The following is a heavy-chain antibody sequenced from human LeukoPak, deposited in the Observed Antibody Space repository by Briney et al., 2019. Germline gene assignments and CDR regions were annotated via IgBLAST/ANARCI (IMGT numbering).Heavy chain of an antibody. CDR2: IYSGGST. J-gene: IGHJ4*02. V-gene: IGHV3-66*04. CDR3: ASHHDYVWGSYRYTVGYFDY. CDR1: GFTVSSNY. Sequence: GGSLRLSCAASGFTVSSNYVSWVRQAPGKGLEWVSVIYSGGSTYYADSVKGRFTISRDNSKNTLYLQMNSLRAEDTAVYYCASHHDYVWGSYRYTVGYFDYWGQGTLVTVSS. D-gene: IGHD3-16*02.